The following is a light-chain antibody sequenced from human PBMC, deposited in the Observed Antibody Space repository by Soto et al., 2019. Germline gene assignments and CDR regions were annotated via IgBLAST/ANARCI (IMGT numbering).Light chain of an antibody. J-gene: IGKJ1*01. V-gene: IGKV3-15*01. CDR3: QHYNNWPPWT. CDR1: QSVSSN. CDR2: GAS. Sequence: EIVMTQSPATLSVSPGDRATLSCRASQSVSSNLAWYQQKPGQAPRLLIYGASTRATGIPTRFSGSGSGTEFTLTISSLQSEDFAVYYCQHYNNWPPWTFGQGTKVDNK.